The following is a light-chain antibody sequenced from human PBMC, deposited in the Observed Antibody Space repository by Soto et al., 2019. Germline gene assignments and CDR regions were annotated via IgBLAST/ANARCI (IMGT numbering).Light chain of an antibody. CDR1: SSNLGAGFD. J-gene: IGLJ3*02. Sequence: QSVLTQPPSVSGAPGQRVTISCTGSSSNLGAGFDVHGYQQLPGTAPKVLIYGNSNRPSGVPDRFSGSKSGTSASLAITGLQAEDEADYYCQSYDSSVSGWVFGGGTKLTVL. CDR3: QSYDSSVSGWV. V-gene: IGLV1-40*01. CDR2: GNS.